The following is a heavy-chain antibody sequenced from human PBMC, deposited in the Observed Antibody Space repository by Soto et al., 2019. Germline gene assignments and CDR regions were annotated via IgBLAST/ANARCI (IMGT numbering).Heavy chain of an antibody. V-gene: IGHV4-31*03. J-gene: IGHJ4*02. Sequence: QVQLQESGPGLVKPSQTLSLTCTVSGDSVSSGNFYCTWIRQHPGKGLEWVGYIYFSGSTYYNPSRKSRVTRSVDTSKNQFSLRLSSVTAADTAIYYCARDSIDSSAYYPFDHWGQGTLVTVSS. D-gene: IGHD3-22*01. CDR3: ARDSIDSSAYYPFDH. CDR2: IYFSGST. CDR1: GDSVSSGNFY.